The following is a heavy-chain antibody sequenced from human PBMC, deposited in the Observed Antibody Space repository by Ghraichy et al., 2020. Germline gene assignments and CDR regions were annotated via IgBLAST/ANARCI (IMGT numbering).Heavy chain of an antibody. CDR3: AKEPGEGFYYYYYMDV. D-gene: IGHD2-21*01. Sequence: GGSLRLSCAASGFTFGTYAMNWVRQAPGKGLEWVSAISGSGGSTYYADSVKGRFTISRDNSKNTLYLQMNSLRAEDTAVYYCAKEPGEGFYYYYYMDVWGKGTTVTVSS. CDR1: GFTFGTYA. CDR2: ISGSGGST. V-gene: IGHV3-23*01. J-gene: IGHJ6*03.